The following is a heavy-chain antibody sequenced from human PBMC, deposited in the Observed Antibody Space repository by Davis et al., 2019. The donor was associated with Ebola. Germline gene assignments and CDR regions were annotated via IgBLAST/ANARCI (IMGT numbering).Heavy chain of an antibody. CDR1: SGSINSHHW. J-gene: IGHJ6*02. V-gene: IGHV4-4*02. Sequence: PSETLSLTCVVSSGSINSHHWWPWVRQPPGKGLEWLGEINQSGGTNYNPSLRSRVTISVDKSKNQFSLRLASVTAADTAVYFCARRPIWTGDSSFYYGMGVWGQGTTVTVSS. CDR3: ARRPIWTGDSSFYYGMGV. D-gene: IGHD3/OR15-3a*01. CDR2: INQSGGT.